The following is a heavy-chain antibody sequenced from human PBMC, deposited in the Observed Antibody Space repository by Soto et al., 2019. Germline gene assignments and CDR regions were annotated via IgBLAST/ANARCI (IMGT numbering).Heavy chain of an antibody. CDR3: GRRGYGSRWHNFYMAV. CDR2: ISNNGAHT. CDR1: GFTLSNDE. D-gene: IGHD6-13*01. J-gene: IGHJ6*03. V-gene: IGHV3-64*01. Sequence: EANLVESGGGLVQPGVSMRLSCAASGFTLSNDEMHWVLQAPGKGLDYVSGISNNGAHTDYAKSVKGRFTISRDNSETTLYLQIGSLRAEDMALYACGRRGYGSRWHNFYMAVGGKGTTVTFSS.